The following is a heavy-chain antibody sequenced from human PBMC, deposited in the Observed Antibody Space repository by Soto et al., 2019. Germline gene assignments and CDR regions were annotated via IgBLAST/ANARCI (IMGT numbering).Heavy chain of an antibody. CDR1: GYTFTSYG. J-gene: IGHJ4*02. V-gene: IGHV1-18*01. CDR2: ISAYNGNT. CDR3: ARGFLPSWIQLWPAPIQFDY. D-gene: IGHD5-18*01. Sequence: VSVKVSCKASGYTFTSYGISLVRQAPGQGLEWMGWISAYNGNTNYAQKLQGRVTMTTDTSTSTAYMELRSLRSDDTAVYYCARGFLPSWIQLWPAPIQFDYWGQGTLVTVSS.